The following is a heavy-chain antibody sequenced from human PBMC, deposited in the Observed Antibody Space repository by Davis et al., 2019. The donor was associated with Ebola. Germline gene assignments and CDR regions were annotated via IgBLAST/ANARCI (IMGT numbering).Heavy chain of an antibody. CDR3: ARSRFTILGVFIDFEY. J-gene: IGHJ4*02. CDR2: ISYDGHER. CDR1: GFTFSSYD. Sequence: GGSLRLSCEGSGFTFSSYDLHWVRQAPGKGLEWVSVISYDGHERHHADSVKGRFTISRDNSKKTMYLQMKSLRDDDTAIYYCARSRFTILGVFIDFEYWGQGTRVTVSS. D-gene: IGHD3-3*01. V-gene: IGHV3-30*04.